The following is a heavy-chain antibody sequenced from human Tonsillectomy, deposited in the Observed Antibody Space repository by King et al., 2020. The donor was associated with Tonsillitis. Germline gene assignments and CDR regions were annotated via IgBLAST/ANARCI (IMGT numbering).Heavy chain of an antibody. CDR2: ISAYNGNT. CDR3: ARGHLRPHYDCWRGYQYYFDY. CDR1: GYTFTSYG. Sequence: QLVQSGAEVKKPGASVKVSCKASGYTFTSYGISWVRQAPGQGLEWMGWISAYNGNTNYAQKLQGRVTMTTDTSTSTAYMELRSLRSDDTAVYYCARGHLRPHYDCWRGYQYYFDYWGQGPLVTVPS. J-gene: IGHJ4*02. D-gene: IGHD3-3*01. V-gene: IGHV1-18*04.